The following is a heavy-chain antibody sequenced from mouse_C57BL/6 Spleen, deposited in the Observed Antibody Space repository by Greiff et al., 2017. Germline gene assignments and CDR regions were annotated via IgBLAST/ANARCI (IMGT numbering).Heavy chain of an antibody. J-gene: IGHJ1*03. CDR1: GYAFSSSW. CDR3: DYYGSSYGYFDV. D-gene: IGHD1-1*01. Sequence: VKLMESGPELVKPGASVKISCKASGYAFSSSWMNWVKQRPGKGLEWIGRIYPGDGETNYNGKFKGKATLTADKSSSTAYMQLSSLASEDSAVYFCDYYGSSYGYFDVWGTGTTVTVSS. CDR2: IYPGDGET. V-gene: IGHV1-82*01.